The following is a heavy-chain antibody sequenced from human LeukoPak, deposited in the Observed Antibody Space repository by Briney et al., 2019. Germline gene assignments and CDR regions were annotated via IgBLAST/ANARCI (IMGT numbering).Heavy chain of an antibody. J-gene: IGHJ4*02. CDR3: ARDQHVVVREYYFDY. D-gene: IGHD2-2*01. V-gene: IGHV1-18*01. Sequence: ASVKVSCKASGYTFTSYGISWVRQAPGQGLEWMGWISAYNGNTNYAQKLQGRVTMTTDTSTSTAYMELRGLRSDDTAVYYCARDQHVVVREYYFDYWGQGTLVTVSS. CDR2: ISAYNGNT. CDR1: GYTFTSYG.